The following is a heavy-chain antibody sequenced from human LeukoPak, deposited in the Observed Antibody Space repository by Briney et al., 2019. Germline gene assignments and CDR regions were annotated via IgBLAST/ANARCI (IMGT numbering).Heavy chain of an antibody. D-gene: IGHD6-19*01. V-gene: IGHV6-1*01. CDR2: TYYRSKWYN. Sequence: SQTLSLTCATSGDSVSSNSAAWNWIRQSPSRGLEWLGRTYYRSKWYNDYAVSVKSRMTINPDTSKNQFSLKLSSVTAADTAVYYCARDGRLVVGPNGLDYWGQGTLVTVSS. CDR3: ARDGRLVVGPNGLDY. CDR1: GDSVSSNSAA. J-gene: IGHJ4*02.